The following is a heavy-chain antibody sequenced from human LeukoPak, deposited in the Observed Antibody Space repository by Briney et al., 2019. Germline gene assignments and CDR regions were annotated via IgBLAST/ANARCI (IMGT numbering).Heavy chain of an antibody. CDR2: IYYTGST. CDR3: ARDNYDSSGYYEHALDL. Sequence: PSETLSLTCTVSGGSISSGDYYWTWIRQPPGKGLEWIAYIYYTGSTYYNPSLKSRVTISVDTSKNQFSLKMTTLTAADTAVYYCARDNYDSSGYYEHALDLWGQGTMVTVSS. J-gene: IGHJ3*01. V-gene: IGHV4-30-4*01. CDR1: GGSISSGDYY. D-gene: IGHD3-22*01.